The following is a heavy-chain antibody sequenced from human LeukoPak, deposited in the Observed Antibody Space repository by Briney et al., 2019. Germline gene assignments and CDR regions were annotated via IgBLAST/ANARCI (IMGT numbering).Heavy chain of an antibody. V-gene: IGHV3-23*01. D-gene: IGHD3-3*01. CDR2: ISGSGGST. CDR1: GFTFSSYA. J-gene: IGHJ3*02. CDR3: AKETIFGVANDAFDI. Sequence: GGSLRLSCAASGFTFSSYAMSLGRPVPGKGLELVSTISGSGGSTYYADSVKGRFTISRDNSKNKMYLKMNRLRAEDTAVYYCAKETIFGVANDAFDIWGQGTMVTVSS.